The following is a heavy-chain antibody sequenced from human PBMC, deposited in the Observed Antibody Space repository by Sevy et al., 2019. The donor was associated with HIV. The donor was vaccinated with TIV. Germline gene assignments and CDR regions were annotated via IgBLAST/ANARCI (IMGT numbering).Heavy chain of an antibody. CDR3: TGGGYDTSGYPQYYFDY. V-gene: IGHV5-51*01. Sequence: GESLKISCKASGYRFTSYWIAWVRQMPGKGLEWMGIIYPGDSETRYSPSFQGQVTISGDKSISTAYLQWSGLRASDTAMFFCTGGGYDTSGYPQYYFDYWGQGTLVTVSS. CDR1: GYRFTSYW. J-gene: IGHJ4*02. D-gene: IGHD3-22*01. CDR2: IYPGDSET.